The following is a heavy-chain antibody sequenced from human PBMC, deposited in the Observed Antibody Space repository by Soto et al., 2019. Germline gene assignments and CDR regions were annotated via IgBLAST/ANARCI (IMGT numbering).Heavy chain of an antibody. J-gene: IGHJ6*02. V-gene: IGHV1-58*01. D-gene: IGHD3-22*01. CDR2: IVVGSGNT. CDR1: GFTFTSSA. CDR3: AALHYDSSGPNYYYGMDV. Sequence: QMQLVQSGPEVKKPGTSVKVSCKASGFTFTSSAVQWVRQARGQRLEWIGWIVVGSGNTNYAQKFQERVTSTWDMSTSTAYMELSSLRSEDTAVYYCAALHYDSSGPNYYYGMDVWGQGTTVTVSS.